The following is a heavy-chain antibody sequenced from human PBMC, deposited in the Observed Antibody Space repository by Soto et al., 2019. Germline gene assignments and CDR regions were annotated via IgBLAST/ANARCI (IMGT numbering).Heavy chain of an antibody. D-gene: IGHD3-3*01. CDR1: GYTFTSYD. CDR3: ARGYEGHYDFWRFDP. CDR2: MNPNSGNT. Sequence: QVQLVQSGAEVKKPGASVKVSCKASGYTFTSYDINWVRQATGQGLEWMGWMNPNSGNTGYTQKFQGRVTMTRNTSIMTAYIELSSLRSEDTAVYYCARGYEGHYDFWRFDPWGQGTLVTVSS. V-gene: IGHV1-8*01. J-gene: IGHJ5*02.